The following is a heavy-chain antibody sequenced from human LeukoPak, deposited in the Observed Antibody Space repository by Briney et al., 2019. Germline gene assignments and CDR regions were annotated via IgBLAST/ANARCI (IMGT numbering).Heavy chain of an antibody. D-gene: IGHD3-10*01. CDR1: GFTFSSYW. J-gene: IGHJ6*03. Sequence: PGGSLRLSCAAAGFTFSSYWMHWVRQAPGKGLVWVSRINSDGSSTNYADSVKGRFTISRDNAKNTLYMQMNSLTAEDTAVYYCARERGSGSYGYYYYIDVWGKGTTVTVSS. CDR2: INSDGSST. CDR3: ARERGSGSYGYYYYIDV. V-gene: IGHV3-74*01.